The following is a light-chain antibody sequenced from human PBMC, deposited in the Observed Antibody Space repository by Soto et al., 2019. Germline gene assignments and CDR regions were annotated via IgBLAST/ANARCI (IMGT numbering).Light chain of an antibody. CDR3: QHYNDWPT. Sequence: EIVMTQSPATLSLSLGERATLAFMASQSVGSSLACYQHKPGQAPRLLICGASARATGIPARFSGSGSGTEFTLTISSLQSEDFAVYYCQHYNDWPTFGQGTKVDNK. CDR1: QSVGSS. J-gene: IGKJ1*01. CDR2: GAS. V-gene: IGKV3-15*01.